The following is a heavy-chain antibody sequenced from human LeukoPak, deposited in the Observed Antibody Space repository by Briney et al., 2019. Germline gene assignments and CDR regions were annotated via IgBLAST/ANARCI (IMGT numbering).Heavy chain of an antibody. CDR2: IYWNDDK. CDR3: AHSKQTTYYYGSGSHYYFDY. CDR1: GFSLSTSGVG. D-gene: IGHD3-10*01. Sequence: SGPTLVKPTQTLTLTCTFSGFSLSTSGVGVGWIRQPPGKALEWLALIYWNDDKRYSPSLKSRLTITKDTSKNQVVLTMTNMDPVDTATYYCAHSKQTTYYYGSGSHYYFDYWGQGTLVTVSS. V-gene: IGHV2-5*01. J-gene: IGHJ4*02.